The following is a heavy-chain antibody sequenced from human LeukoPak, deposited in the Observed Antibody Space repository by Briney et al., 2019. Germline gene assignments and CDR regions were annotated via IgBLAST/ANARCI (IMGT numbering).Heavy chain of an antibody. Sequence: GGSLRLSCAASGFTFSSYEMNWVRQAPGKGLVWVSRINPDGSDTIYADSVKGRFTISRDNAKNTLYLQMNSLRAEDTAIYYCATASGSYRWGQGTLVTVSS. CDR3: ATASGSYR. CDR2: INPDGSDT. D-gene: IGHD1-26*01. CDR1: GFTFSSYE. V-gene: IGHV3-74*01. J-gene: IGHJ4*02.